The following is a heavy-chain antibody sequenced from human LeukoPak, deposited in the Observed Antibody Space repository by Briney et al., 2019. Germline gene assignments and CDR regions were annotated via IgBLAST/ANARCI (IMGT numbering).Heavy chain of an antibody. Sequence: PGGSLRLSCAASGFTFSNAWMSWVRQAPGKGLEWVGRIKSKTDGGTTDYAAPVKGRFTISRDDSKNTLYLQMNSLKTEDTAVYYCAKDEAYDSSGYPIHRDAFDIWGQGTMVTVSS. V-gene: IGHV3-15*01. J-gene: IGHJ3*02. CDR3: AKDEAYDSSGYPIHRDAFDI. CDR1: GFTFSNAW. D-gene: IGHD3-22*01. CDR2: IKSKTDGGTT.